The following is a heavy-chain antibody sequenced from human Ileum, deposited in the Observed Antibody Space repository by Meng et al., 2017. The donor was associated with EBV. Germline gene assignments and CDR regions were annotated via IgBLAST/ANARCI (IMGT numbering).Heavy chain of an antibody. CDR1: GDFFSGSDW. CDR3: ARSSPIVRGLDY. CDR2: VYHDGTT. Sequence: QSLLQDAGPGLVKPQATLSLRGAFSGDFFSGSDWWSWIRQSPGRGLEWIGKVYHDGTTYYHPSLKSRVTISLDKSKNEINLHLNSLPAADTAVYFCARSSPIVRGLDYWGQGTLVTVSS. D-gene: IGHD3-10*01. J-gene: IGHJ4*02. V-gene: IGHV4-4*01.